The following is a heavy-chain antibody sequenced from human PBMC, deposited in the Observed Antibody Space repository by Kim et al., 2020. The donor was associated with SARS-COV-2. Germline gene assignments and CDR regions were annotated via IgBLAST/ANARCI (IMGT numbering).Heavy chain of an antibody. V-gene: IGHV6-1*01. Sequence: SQTLSLTCVISGDSVSSNSAAWNWIRQSPSRGFEWLGRTYYRSKWFNDYAVSVKSRIIINPDTSKNQFSLQLNSVTPEDTAVYYCARTAGYNMEYWGQGTLVTVSS. CDR2: TYYRSKWFN. J-gene: IGHJ4*02. CDR1: GDSVSSNSAA. D-gene: IGHD5-12*01. CDR3: ARTAGYNMEY.